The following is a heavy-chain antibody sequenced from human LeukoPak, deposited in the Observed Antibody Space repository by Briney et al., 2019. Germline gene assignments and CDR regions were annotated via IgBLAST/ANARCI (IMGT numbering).Heavy chain of an antibody. CDR2: IWYDGSNK. Sequence: PGRSLRLSCAASGFTFSSYGMHWVRQAPGKGLEWVAVIWYDGSNKYYADSVKGRFTISRDNSKNTLYLQMNSLRAEDTAVYYCAREGYSYGYGYYYYYGMDVWGQGTTVTVSS. CDR3: AREGYSYGYGYYYYYGMDV. V-gene: IGHV3-33*01. J-gene: IGHJ6*02. CDR1: GFTFSSYG. D-gene: IGHD5-18*01.